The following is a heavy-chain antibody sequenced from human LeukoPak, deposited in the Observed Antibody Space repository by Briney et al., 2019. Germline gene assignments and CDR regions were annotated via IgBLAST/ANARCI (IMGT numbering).Heavy chain of an antibody. CDR1: GYTFTSYY. J-gene: IGHJ4*02. CDR3: ARTGGSSWYDY. CDR2: INPSGGST. V-gene: IGHV1-46*03. Sequence: ASVKVSFKASGYTFTSYYMHWVRQAPGQGLEWMGIINPSGGSTSYAQKFQGRVTMIRDTSTSTVYMELSSLRSEDTAVYYCARTGGSSWYDYWGQGTLVTVSS. D-gene: IGHD6-13*01.